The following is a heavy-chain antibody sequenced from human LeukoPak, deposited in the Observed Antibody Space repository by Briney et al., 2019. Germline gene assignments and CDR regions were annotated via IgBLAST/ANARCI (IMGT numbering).Heavy chain of an antibody. V-gene: IGHV3-30*03. Sequence: GGSLRLSCAASGFTFSSRGMHWVRQAPGKGLEGVAVIGDTGRAKHYADSVQGRFTASRDNSQNTLYLEMNSLRAEDTAVYYCARDAQDYFDYWGQGTLVTVSS. CDR3: ARDAQDYFDY. CDR1: GFTFSSRG. J-gene: IGHJ4*02. CDR2: IGDTGRAK.